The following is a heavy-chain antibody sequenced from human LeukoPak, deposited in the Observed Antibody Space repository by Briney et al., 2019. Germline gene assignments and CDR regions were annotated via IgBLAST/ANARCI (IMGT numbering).Heavy chain of an antibody. CDR3: ARGEDYDVFFGY. D-gene: IGHD4-17*01. CDR2: IKQDGSEK. J-gene: IGHJ4*02. V-gene: IGHV3-7*01. Sequence: GGSLRLSCAASGFTFSNYAMSWVRQAPGKGLEWVASIKQDGSEKYYVDSVKGRFTISRDNAKNSLYLQMNSLRAEDTAVYYCARGEDYDVFFGYWGQGTLVTVSS. CDR1: GFTFSNYA.